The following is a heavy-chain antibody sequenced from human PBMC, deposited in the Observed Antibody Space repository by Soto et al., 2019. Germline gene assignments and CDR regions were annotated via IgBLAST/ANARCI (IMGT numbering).Heavy chain of an antibody. Sequence: LRLSCAASGFNFSSYVMYWVPQAPGKGLEWVAVISYDGSNKYYADSVKCQFTISRDNSKNTLYLQMNSLRAEDKAVYYCARDPEIAAAGYFDYWGQGTLVTV. CDR2: ISYDGSNK. CDR3: ARDPEIAAAGYFDY. CDR1: GFNFSSYV. V-gene: IGHV3-30-3*01. D-gene: IGHD6-13*01. J-gene: IGHJ4*02.